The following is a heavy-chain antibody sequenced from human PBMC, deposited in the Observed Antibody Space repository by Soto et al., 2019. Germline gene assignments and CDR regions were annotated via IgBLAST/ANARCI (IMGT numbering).Heavy chain of an antibody. CDR1: GGSFSGYY. CDR2: INHSGST. J-gene: IGHJ4*02. CDR3: AGGRYCTSTSCSTRIDY. D-gene: IGHD2-2*01. Sequence: PSETLSLTCAVYGGSFSGYYWSWIRQPPGKGLEWIGEINHSGSTNYNPSLKSRVTISVDTSKNQFSLKVSSVTAADTAVYYCAGGRYCTSTSCSTRIDYWGQGTLVTVSS. V-gene: IGHV4-34*01.